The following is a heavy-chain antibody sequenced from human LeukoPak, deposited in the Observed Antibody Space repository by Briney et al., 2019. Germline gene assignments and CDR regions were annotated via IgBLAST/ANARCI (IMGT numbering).Heavy chain of an antibody. CDR2: IVVGSGNT. J-gene: IGHJ5*02. D-gene: IGHD2-15*01. CDR1: GFTFTSSA. CDR3: AAGPYCSGGSCYQNWFDP. V-gene: IGHV1-58*01. Sequence: ASVKVSCKASGFTFTSSAVQWVRQARGQRLEWIGWIVVGSGNTNYAQKFQERVTITRDMSTSTAYMELSSLRSEDMAVYYCAAGPYCSGGSCYQNWFDPWGQGTLVTVSS.